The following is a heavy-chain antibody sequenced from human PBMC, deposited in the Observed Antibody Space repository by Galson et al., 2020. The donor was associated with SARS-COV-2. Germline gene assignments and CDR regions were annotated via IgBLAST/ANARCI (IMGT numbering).Heavy chain of an antibody. J-gene: IGHJ4*02. CDR2: FDPEEGES. CDR1: GYTLTELS. CDR3: ATGLPTYYFVSGSPRHFDC. Sequence: GESLKISCEVSGYTLTELSMHWVRQAPGEGLEWVGGFDPEEGESIFAEKFQDRVTMTEDTSTDTAYMELSSLRSGDTAVYYCATGLPTYYFVSGSPRHFDCWGQGTLVTVSS. V-gene: IGHV1-24*01. D-gene: IGHD3-10*01.